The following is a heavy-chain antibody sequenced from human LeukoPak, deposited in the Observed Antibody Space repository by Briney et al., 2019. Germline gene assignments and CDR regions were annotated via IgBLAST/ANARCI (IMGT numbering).Heavy chain of an antibody. CDR3: AGEIGDHDSDNWFDP. V-gene: IGHV4-59*01. J-gene: IGHJ5*02. CDR1: GGSITNYY. CDR2: IYYSGGT. D-gene: IGHD2-21*02. Sequence: SETLSLTCTVSGGSITNYYWSWIRQPPGKGLEWIGYIYYSGGTNYNPSLKSRVNISVDTSKRQFSLKLSSVTAADTAVYYCAGEIGDHDSDNWFDPWGQGTLVTVSS.